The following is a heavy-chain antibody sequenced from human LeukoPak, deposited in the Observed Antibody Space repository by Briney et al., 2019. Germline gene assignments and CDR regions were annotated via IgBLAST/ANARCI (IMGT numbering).Heavy chain of an antibody. CDR3: AKDHIAAAGTLQH. Sequence: GGSLRLSCAASGFTFSSYGMHWVRQAPGKGREWVAVISYDGSNKYYADSVRGRFTISRDNSKNTLYLQMNSLRAEDTAVYYCAKDHIAAAGTLQHWGQGTLVTVSS. D-gene: IGHD6-13*01. CDR1: GFTFSSYG. V-gene: IGHV3-30*18. CDR2: ISYDGSNK. J-gene: IGHJ1*01.